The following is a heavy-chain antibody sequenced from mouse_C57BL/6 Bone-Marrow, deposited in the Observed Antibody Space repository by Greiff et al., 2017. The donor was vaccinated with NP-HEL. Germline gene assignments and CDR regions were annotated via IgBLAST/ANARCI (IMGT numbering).Heavy chain of an antibody. CDR1: GYAFTNYL. V-gene: IGHV1-54*01. CDR3: ARGGGYYDY. D-gene: IGHD2-3*01. J-gene: IGHJ2*01. Sequence: QVQLQQSGAELVRPGTSVKVSCKASGYAFTNYLIEWVKQRPGQGLEWIGVINPGSGGTNYNEKFKGKATLTADKSSSTAYMQLSSLTSEDSAVYFCARGGGYYDYWGQGTTLTVSS. CDR2: INPGSGGT.